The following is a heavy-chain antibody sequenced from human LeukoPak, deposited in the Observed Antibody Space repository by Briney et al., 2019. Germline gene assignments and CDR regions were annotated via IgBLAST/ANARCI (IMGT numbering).Heavy chain of an antibody. V-gene: IGHV3-23*01. J-gene: IGHJ4*02. Sequence: PGGSLSLSCAASGFTFSSYAMSGVRHAPGEGLECVSAISGSGGSTYYADSVKGRFTISRDNSKNTLYLQMNSLRAEDTAVYYCAKPGDFGWYFDYWGQGTLVTVSS. D-gene: IGHD3-9*01. CDR3: AKPGDFGWYFDY. CDR1: GFTFSSYA. CDR2: ISGSGGST.